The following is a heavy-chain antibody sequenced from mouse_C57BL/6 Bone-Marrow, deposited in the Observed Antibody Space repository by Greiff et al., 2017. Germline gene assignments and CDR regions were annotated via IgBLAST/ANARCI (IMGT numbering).Heavy chain of an antibody. Sequence: QVQLQQPGAELVRPGSSVKLSCKASGYTFTSYWMDWVKQRPGQGLEWIGNIYPSDSETHYNQKFKDKATLTVDKSSSTAYMQLSSLTSEDSAVYYCARGNGSGSNFYWYFDVWGTGTTVTVSS. CDR2: IYPSDSET. J-gene: IGHJ1*03. D-gene: IGHD1-1*01. V-gene: IGHV1-61*01. CDR1: GYTFTSYW. CDR3: ARGNGSGSNFYWYFDV.